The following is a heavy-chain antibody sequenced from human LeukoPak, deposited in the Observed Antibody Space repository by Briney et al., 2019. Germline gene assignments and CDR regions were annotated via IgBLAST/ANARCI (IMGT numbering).Heavy chain of an antibody. CDR2: IYYSGST. J-gene: IGHJ3*02. CDR1: GGSISSYY. V-gene: IGHV4-59*01. CDR3: ARERRRYYYDSSSYLNAFDI. Sequence: SETLSLTCTVSGGSISSYYWSWIRQPPGKGLEWIGYIYYSGSTNYNPSLKSRVTISVDTSKNQFSLKLSSVTAADTAVYYCARERRRYYYDSSSYLNAFDIWGQGTMVTVSS. D-gene: IGHD3-22*01.